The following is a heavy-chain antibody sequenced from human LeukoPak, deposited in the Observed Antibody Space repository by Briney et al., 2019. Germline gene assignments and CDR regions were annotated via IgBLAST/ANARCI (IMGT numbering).Heavy chain of an antibody. V-gene: IGHV4-61*08. D-gene: IGHD5-18*01. J-gene: IGHJ4*02. Sequence: SETVSLTCTVSGGSISSDGYYWGWIRQPPGEDLEWIGSIYYSGSSNYNPSLKSRVTISVDTSRTQFSLRLSSVTAADTAVYYCASLRYSYGYYGPFDFCGERSVVAVSS. CDR2: IYYSGSS. CDR3: ASLRYSYGYYGPFDF. CDR1: GGSISSDGYY.